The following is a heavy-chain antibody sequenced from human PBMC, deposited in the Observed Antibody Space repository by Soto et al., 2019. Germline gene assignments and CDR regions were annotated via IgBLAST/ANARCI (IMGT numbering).Heavy chain of an antibody. Sequence: QITLKESGPTLVKPTQTLTLTCTFSGFSLSTSGVGVGWIRQPPGKALEWLALIYWDDDKRYSPSLKSRLTITQDTSQNQLVLTMTNMDPVDTATYFCAHRPAKQLAFDYWGQVTLVTVSS. CDR3: AHRPAKQLAFDY. J-gene: IGHJ4*02. V-gene: IGHV2-5*02. CDR2: IYWDDDK. CDR1: GFSLSTSGVG. D-gene: IGHD6-13*01.